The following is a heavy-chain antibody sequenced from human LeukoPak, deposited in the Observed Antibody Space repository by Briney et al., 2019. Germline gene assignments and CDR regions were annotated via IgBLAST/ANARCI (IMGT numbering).Heavy chain of an antibody. CDR1: GGSISSSNYY. J-gene: IGHJ6*02. CDR3: ARGPDPGKVGAAIYYYFGMDV. CDR2: IYYSGST. V-gene: IGHV4-39*07. D-gene: IGHD1-26*01. Sequence: SETLSLTCTVSGGSISSSNYYWGWIRQPPGKGLEWIGSIYYSGSTYYNPSLKSRVTISVDTSKNQFSLKLTSVTAADTAVYYCARGPDPGKVGAAIYYYFGMDVWGQGTTVTVSS.